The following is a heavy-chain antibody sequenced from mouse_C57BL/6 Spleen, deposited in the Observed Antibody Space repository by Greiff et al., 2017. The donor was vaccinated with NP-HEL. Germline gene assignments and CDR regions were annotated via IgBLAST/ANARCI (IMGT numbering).Heavy chain of an antibody. Sequence: VQLKQSGAELVRPGASVKLSCTASGFNIKDYYMHWVKQRPEQGLEWIGRIDPEDGDTEYAPKFQGKATMTADTSSNTAYLQLSSLTSEDTAVYYCTPYYYGSSSFAYWGQGTLVTVSA. D-gene: IGHD1-1*01. V-gene: IGHV14-1*01. CDR3: TPYYYGSSSFAY. CDR1: GFNIKDYY. CDR2: IDPEDGDT. J-gene: IGHJ3*01.